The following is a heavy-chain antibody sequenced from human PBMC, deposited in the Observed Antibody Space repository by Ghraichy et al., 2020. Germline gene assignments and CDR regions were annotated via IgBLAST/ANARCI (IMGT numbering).Heavy chain of an antibody. V-gene: IGHV4-59*01. CDR3: ARSPQGNDFWSGYPQYYFDY. J-gene: IGHJ4*02. CDR1: GGSISSYY. D-gene: IGHD3-3*01. CDR2: IYYSGST. Sequence: SQTLSLTCTVSGGSISSYYWSWIRQPPGKGLEWIGYIYYSGSTNYNPSLKSRVTISVDTSKNQFSLKLSSVTAADTAVYYCARSPQGNDFWSGYPQYYFDYWGQGTLVTVSS.